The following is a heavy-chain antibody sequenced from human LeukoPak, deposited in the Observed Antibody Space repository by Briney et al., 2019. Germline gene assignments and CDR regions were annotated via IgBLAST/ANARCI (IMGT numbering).Heavy chain of an antibody. CDR3: AREFDY. Sequence: SETLSLTCTVSGVSISSYYWSWIRQPPGKGLEWIGYIYYSGSTDYNPSLKSRVTISVDTPKNQFSLKLSSVTAANTAVYYCAREFDYWGQGTLVTVSS. J-gene: IGHJ4*02. V-gene: IGHV4-59*01. CDR1: GVSISSYY. CDR2: IYYSGST.